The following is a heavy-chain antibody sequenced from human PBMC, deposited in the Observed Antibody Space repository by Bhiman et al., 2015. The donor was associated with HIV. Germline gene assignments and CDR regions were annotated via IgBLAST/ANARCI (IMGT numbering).Heavy chain of an antibody. CDR1: GFTFSKYW. Sequence: EVQLVESGGGSVQPGGSLRLSCAASGFTFSKYWMSWVRQAPGKGLEWVANIKPDGSEKYYVDSVKGRFTISRDNAKNSLYLQMNSLRAEDTAVYFVAREGQLGYWGQGTQVTVSS. V-gene: IGHV3-7*05. D-gene: IGHD6-13*01. J-gene: IGHJ4*02. CDR3: AREGQLGY. CDR2: IKPDGSEK.